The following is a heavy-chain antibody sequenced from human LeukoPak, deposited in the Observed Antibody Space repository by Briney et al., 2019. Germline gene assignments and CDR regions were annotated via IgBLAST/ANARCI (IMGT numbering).Heavy chain of an antibody. Sequence: GGSLRLSCASSGFTFSTYWMNWVRQAPGKGLEWVASIKHDGSGKYYVDSVKGRFTISRDNAEHSLSLQMNSLRAEDTALYYCARGDFDFWGQGILVTVSS. CDR1: GFTFSTYW. J-gene: IGHJ4*02. CDR2: IKHDGSGK. V-gene: IGHV3-7*03. CDR3: ARGDFDF.